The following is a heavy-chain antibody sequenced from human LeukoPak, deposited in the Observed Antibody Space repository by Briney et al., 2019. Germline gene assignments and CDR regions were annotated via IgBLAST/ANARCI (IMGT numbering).Heavy chain of an antibody. J-gene: IGHJ6*02. V-gene: IGHV3-30*02. CDR2: IWYDGSNK. D-gene: IGHD1-26*01. Sequence: GGSLRLSCAASGFTFSSYGMHWVRQAPGKGLEWVAVIWYDGSNKYYADSVKGRFTISRDNSKNTLYLQMNSLRAEDTAVYYCAKDGPSTRDGNYYGMDVWGQGTTVTVSS. CDR1: GFTFSSYG. CDR3: AKDGPSTRDGNYYGMDV.